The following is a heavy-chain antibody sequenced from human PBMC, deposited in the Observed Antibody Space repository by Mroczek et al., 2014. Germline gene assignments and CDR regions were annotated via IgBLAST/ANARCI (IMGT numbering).Heavy chain of an antibody. Sequence: GRKPGASVKVSCKASGYTFTGYYMHWVRQAPGQGLEWMGWINPNSGGTNYAQKFQGRVTMTRDTSISTAYMELSRLRSDDTAVYYCARARTRVRGVPLKLYYYYYGMDVWGQGTTVTVSS. J-gene: IGHJ6*02. V-gene: IGHV1-2*02. D-gene: IGHD3-10*01. CDR3: ARARTRVRGVPLKLYYYYYGMDV. CDR2: INPNSGGT. CDR1: GYTFTGYY.